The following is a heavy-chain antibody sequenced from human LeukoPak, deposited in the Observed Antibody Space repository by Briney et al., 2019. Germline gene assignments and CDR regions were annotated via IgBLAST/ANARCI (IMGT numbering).Heavy chain of an antibody. CDR3: ARTPRYDFWSGYSNWFDP. CDR2: ISTYNGNT. J-gene: IGHJ5*02. Sequence: GASVKVSCKASGYTFTKYGLSWVRQTPGQGLEWMGWISTYNGNTIYAQNLQGRVTMTTDTSTSTAYMELRSLRSDDTAVYYCARTPRYDFWSGYSNWFDPWGRGTLVTVSS. D-gene: IGHD3-3*01. CDR1: GYTFTKYG. V-gene: IGHV1-18*01.